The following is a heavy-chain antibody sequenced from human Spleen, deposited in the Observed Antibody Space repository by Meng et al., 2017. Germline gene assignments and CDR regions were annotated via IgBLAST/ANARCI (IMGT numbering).Heavy chain of an antibody. J-gene: IGHJ4*02. CDR3: ARFDNGYNLYYYDY. Sequence: SETLSLTCTASGGSISSSSYYWGWIRQPPGKGLEWIANIYYSGSTYYNPSLKSRVTMSLDTSKNQFSLKLSSVTAADTAVYYCARFDNGYNLYYYDYWGQGRLVTVSS. D-gene: IGHD5-24*01. CDR1: GGSISSSSYY. CDR2: IYYSGST. V-gene: IGHV4-39*07.